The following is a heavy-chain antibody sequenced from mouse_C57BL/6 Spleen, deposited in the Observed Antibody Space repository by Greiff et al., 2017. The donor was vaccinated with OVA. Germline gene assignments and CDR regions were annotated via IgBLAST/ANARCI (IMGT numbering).Heavy chain of an antibody. D-gene: IGHD1-1*01. V-gene: IGHV1-53*01. CDR2: INPSNGGT. J-gene: IGHJ4*01. CDR3: AREEGITTRAMDY. CDR1: GYTFTSYW. Sequence: QVQLQQPGTELVKPGASVKLSCKASGYTFTSYWMHWVKQRPGQGLEWIGNINPSNGGTNYNEKFKSKATLTVDKPSSTAYMQLSSLTSEDSAVYYCAREEGITTRAMDYWGQGTSVTVSS.